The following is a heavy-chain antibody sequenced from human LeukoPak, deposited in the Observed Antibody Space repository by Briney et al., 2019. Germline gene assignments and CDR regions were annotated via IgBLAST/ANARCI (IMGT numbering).Heavy chain of an antibody. CDR1: GFTFSSYS. CDR3: ARDFDYYDSSGYYAYFQH. Sequence: GGPLRLSCAASGFTFSSYSMNWVRQAPGKGLEWVSYISSSSTIYYADSVKGRFTISRDNAKNSLYLQMNSLRAEDTAVYYCARDFDYYDSSGYYAYFQHWGQGTLVTVSS. J-gene: IGHJ1*01. CDR2: ISSSSTI. V-gene: IGHV3-48*01. D-gene: IGHD3-22*01.